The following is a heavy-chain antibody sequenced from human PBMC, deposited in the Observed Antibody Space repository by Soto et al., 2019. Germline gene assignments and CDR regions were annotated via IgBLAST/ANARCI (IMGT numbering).Heavy chain of an antibody. CDR3: ARGSFLWFGELFNY. CDR2: INAGNGNT. CDR1: GYTFTSYA. V-gene: IGHV1-3*01. D-gene: IGHD3-10*01. J-gene: IGHJ4*02. Sequence: ASVKVSCKASGYTFTSYAMHWVRQAPGQRLEWMGWINAGNGNTKYSQKFQGRVTITRDTSASTAYMELSSLRSEDTAVYYCARGSFLWFGELFNYWGQGTLVTVSS.